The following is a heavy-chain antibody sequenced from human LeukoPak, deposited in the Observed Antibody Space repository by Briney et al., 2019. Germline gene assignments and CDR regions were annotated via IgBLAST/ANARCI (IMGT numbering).Heavy chain of an antibody. D-gene: IGHD3-22*01. V-gene: IGHV3-21*01. CDR3: ARGPSLYYYDSSGYPYYFDY. CDR1: GFTFSTST. Sequence: PGGSLRLSCAASGFTFSTSTMNWVRQAPGKGLEWVSSISGTSTYISYADSVKGRFTISRDNAKNSLYLQMNSLRAEDTAVYYCARGPSLYYYDSSGYPYYFDYWGQGTLVTVSS. CDR2: ISGTSTYI. J-gene: IGHJ4*02.